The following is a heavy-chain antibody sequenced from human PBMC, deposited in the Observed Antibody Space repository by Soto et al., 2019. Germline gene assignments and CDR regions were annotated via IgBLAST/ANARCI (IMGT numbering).Heavy chain of an antibody. V-gene: IGHV3-53*01. Sequence: EVQLVESGGGLIQPGGSLRLSCAVSGFTVSNNYMSWVRQAPGKGLEGVSVIYSGGYTAYGDSVKGRFTISRDNSKNTHYLQINGAGAAATGVFFCATQPGGGGYWGQGTLVTVSS. CDR3: ATQPGGGGY. D-gene: IGHD3-10*01. CDR1: GFTVSNNY. J-gene: IGHJ4*02. CDR2: IYSGGYT.